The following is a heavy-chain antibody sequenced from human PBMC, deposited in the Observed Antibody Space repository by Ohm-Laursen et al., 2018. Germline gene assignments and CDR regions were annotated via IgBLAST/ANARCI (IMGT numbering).Heavy chain of an antibody. J-gene: IGHJ4*02. CDR2: IYYSGST. Sequence: SDTLSLTCAVYGGSFSGYYWSWIRQPPGKGLEWIGYIYYSGSTNYNPSLKSRVTISVDTSKNQFSLKLSSVTAADTAVYYCASNYYYGSGSYFPGDYWGQGTLVTVSS. CDR1: GGSFSGYY. D-gene: IGHD3-10*01. CDR3: ASNYYYGSGSYFPGDY. V-gene: IGHV4-59*07.